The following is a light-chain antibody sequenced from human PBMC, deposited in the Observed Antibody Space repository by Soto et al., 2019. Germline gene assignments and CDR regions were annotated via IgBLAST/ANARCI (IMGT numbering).Light chain of an antibody. Sequence: IFFTRSPGTLSLSPVERATLSWMASHSVSSSYLAWYQQKPGQAPRLLIYGTSTRATGVPDRFSGSGSGTDFTLTINRLEPEDSAIYLCQHYISSQWTFGQWTFGQGTKVDIK. CDR3: QHYISSQWTFGQWT. J-gene: IGKJ1*01. CDR1: HSVSSSY. V-gene: IGKV3-20*01. CDR2: GTS.